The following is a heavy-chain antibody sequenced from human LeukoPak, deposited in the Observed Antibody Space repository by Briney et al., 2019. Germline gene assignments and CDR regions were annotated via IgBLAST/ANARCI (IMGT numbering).Heavy chain of an antibody. D-gene: IGHD4-17*01. J-gene: IGHJ4*02. CDR2: IYYSGGT. Sequence: SETLSLTCTVSGGSISSYYWSWIRQPPGKGLEWIGYIYYSGGTNYNPSLKSRVTISVDTSKNQFSLKLSSVTAADTAVYYCARAGGDYVFDYWGQGTLVTVSS. CDR1: GGSISSYY. CDR3: ARAGGDYVFDY. V-gene: IGHV4-59*12.